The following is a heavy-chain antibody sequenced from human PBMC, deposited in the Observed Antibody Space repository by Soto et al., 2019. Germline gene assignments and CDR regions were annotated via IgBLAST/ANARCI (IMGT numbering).Heavy chain of an antibody. CDR1: GFTFSSYS. J-gene: IGHJ4*02. Sequence: PGGSLRLSCAASGFTFSSYSMNWVRQAPGKGLEWVSSISSSSYIYYADSVKGRFTISRDNAKNSLYLQMNSLRAEDTAVYYCVSGLIVVVPAAIRPLLAYWGQGTLVTVSS. V-gene: IGHV3-21*01. CDR2: ISSSSYI. D-gene: IGHD2-2*02. CDR3: VSGLIVVVPAAIRPLLAY.